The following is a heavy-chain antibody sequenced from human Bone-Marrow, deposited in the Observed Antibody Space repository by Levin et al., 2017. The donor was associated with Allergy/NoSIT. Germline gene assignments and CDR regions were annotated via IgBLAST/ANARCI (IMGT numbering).Heavy chain of an antibody. V-gene: IGHV4-39*07. Sequence: SETLSLTYLVSGDSISGSSYYWGWIRQPPGKGLEWIASVYYLGSTYYTPSLKSRVNISSDTSKNQFSLKLDSVTAADTAVYFCARSRDPYHSFDSWGQGTLITVSS. CDR1: GDSISGSSYY. CDR3: ARSRDPYHSFDS. CDR2: VYYLGST. J-gene: IGHJ4*02. D-gene: IGHD5-24*01.